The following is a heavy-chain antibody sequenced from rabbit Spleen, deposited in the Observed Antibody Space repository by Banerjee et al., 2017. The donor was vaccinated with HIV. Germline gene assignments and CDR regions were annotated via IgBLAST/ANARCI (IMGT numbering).Heavy chain of an antibody. Sequence: QSLEESGGDLVKPGASLTLTCTASGVSFSSSSYMCWVRQAPGKGLEWIACIEAGSSGFTYFASWVNGRFTISKTSSTTVTLQMTSLTVADTATYFCARDTGSSFSTYGMDLWGPGTLVTVS. CDR2: IEAGSSGFT. CDR1: GVSFSSSSY. CDR3: ARDTGSSFSTYGMDL. J-gene: IGHJ6*01. D-gene: IGHD8-1*01. V-gene: IGHV1S40*01.